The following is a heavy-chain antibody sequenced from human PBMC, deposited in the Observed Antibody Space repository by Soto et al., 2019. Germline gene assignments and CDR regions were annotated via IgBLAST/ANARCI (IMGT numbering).Heavy chain of an antibody. CDR1: GGTFSSYA. J-gene: IGHJ4*02. D-gene: IGHD3-22*01. V-gene: IGHV1-69*06. CDR2: IIPIFGTA. CDR3: AEEPDSSGFVSGY. Sequence: QVQLVQSGAEVKKPGSSVKVSCKASGGTFSSYAISWVRQAPGQGLEWMGGIIPIFGTANYAQKFQGRATITADKSTSTAYMELSNLRSEDTAVYYCAEEPDSSGFVSGYWGQGTLVTVSS.